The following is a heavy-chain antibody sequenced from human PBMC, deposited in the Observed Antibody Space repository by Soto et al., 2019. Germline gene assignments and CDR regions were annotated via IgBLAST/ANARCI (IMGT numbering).Heavy chain of an antibody. V-gene: IGHV1-18*01. CDR2: ISAYDGDK. D-gene: IGHD4-17*01. J-gene: IGHJ4*02. CDR3: ARYYGGNFDFDY. CDR1: GYTYTSYG. Sequence: QVQLVQSGAEVKKPGASVKVSCEASGYTYTSYGISGVRQAPGQGLEWMGWISAYDGDKKYEEELQGRGPMTTDTSTSTAYMELRSLRSDDTAVYYCARYYGGNFDFDYWGQGTLVTVSS.